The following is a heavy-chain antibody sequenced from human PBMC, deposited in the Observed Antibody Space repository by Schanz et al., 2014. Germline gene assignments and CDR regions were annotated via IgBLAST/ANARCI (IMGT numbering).Heavy chain of an antibody. CDR1: GFTVNTNY. CDR2: LYIRST. CDR3: ATENWWTVEK. V-gene: IGHV3-53*01. Sequence: EVQLVESGGGLIHPGGSLRLSCAVSGFTVNTNYMTWVRQAPGKGLECVSILYIRSTYYADSVKGRFTISRDNAKKSLDLHMNSLTAEDTAVYYCATENWWTVEKWGQGTLVTVSS. J-gene: IGHJ4*02. D-gene: IGHD2-15*01.